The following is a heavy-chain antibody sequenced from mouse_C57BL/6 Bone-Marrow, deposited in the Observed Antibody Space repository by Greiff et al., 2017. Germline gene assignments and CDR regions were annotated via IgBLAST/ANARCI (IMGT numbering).Heavy chain of an antibody. J-gene: IGHJ4*01. Sequence: QVQLQQSGAELAKPGASVKLSCKASGYTFTSYWMHWVKQRPGQGLEWIGYINPSSGYTKYNQKFKDQATLTADKSSSTACKQLSSLTYEHSAVYYCARKGDYGSSYAYAMDYWGQGTSVTVSS. CDR3: ARKGDYGSSYAYAMDY. CDR2: INPSSGYT. V-gene: IGHV1-7*01. D-gene: IGHD1-1*01. CDR1: GYTFTSYW.